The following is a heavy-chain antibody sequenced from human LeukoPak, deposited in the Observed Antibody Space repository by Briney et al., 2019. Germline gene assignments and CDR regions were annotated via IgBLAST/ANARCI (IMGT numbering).Heavy chain of an antibody. Sequence: GGSLRLSCAASGFTFSSYSIYWVRQAPGKGLEWVAVISYDATNKYYADSVKGRFTISRDNAKNSLFLQMNSLRAEDTAVYYCARVLRYCSGGNCYSGGLGYMDVWGKGTTVTISS. CDR1: GFTFSSYS. CDR3: ARVLRYCSGGNCYSGGLGYMDV. CDR2: ISYDATNK. D-gene: IGHD2-15*01. J-gene: IGHJ6*03. V-gene: IGHV3-30*04.